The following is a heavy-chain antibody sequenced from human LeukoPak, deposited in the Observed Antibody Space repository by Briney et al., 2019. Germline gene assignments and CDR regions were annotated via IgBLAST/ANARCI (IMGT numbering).Heavy chain of an antibody. CDR3: ARDAGYGGLVVVPAAMGY. V-gene: IGHV1-18*01. D-gene: IGHD2-2*01. CDR2: ISAYNGNT. J-gene: IGHJ4*02. CDR1: GYTFISYS. Sequence: ASVKVSCKASGYTFISYSISWVRQAPGQGLEWMGWISAYNGNTNYAQKLQGRVTMTTDTSTGTAYMELRSLRSDDTAVYYCARDAGYGGLVVVPAAMGYWGQGTLVTVSS.